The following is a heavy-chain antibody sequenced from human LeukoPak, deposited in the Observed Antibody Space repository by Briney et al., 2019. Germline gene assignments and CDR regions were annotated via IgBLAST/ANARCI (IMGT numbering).Heavy chain of an antibody. CDR3: ARVPHYDFWSGYYYFDY. CDR1: GFTVSSNY. V-gene: IGHV3-53*05. Sequence: GGSLRLSCAASGFTVSSNYMSWVRQAPGKGLEWVSVIYSGGSTYYADSVKGRFTISRDNSKNTLYLQMNSLRAEDTAVYYCARVPHYDFWSGYYYFDYWGQGTLVTVSS. J-gene: IGHJ4*02. D-gene: IGHD3-3*01. CDR2: IYSGGST.